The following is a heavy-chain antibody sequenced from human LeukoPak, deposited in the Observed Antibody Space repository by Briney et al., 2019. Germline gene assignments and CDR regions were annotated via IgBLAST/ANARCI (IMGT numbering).Heavy chain of an antibody. V-gene: IGHV4-4*07. CDR2: IYTSGST. CDR1: GGAIRSYY. Sequence: PSETLSLTCTVSGGAIRSYYWSGIRQPAGKGLEWIGRIYTSGSTNYNPSLKSRVTISVDKSKNQFSLKLSSVTAADTAVYYCATLDYGGDYWGQGTLVTVSS. CDR3: ATLDYGGDY. D-gene: IGHD4-17*01. J-gene: IGHJ4*02.